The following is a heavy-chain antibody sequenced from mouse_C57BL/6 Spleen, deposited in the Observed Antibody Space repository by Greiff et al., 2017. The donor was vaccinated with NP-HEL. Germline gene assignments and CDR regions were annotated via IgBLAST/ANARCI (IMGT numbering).Heavy chain of an antibody. CDR1: GYTFTSYW. J-gene: IGHJ2*01. D-gene: IGHD2-3*01. V-gene: IGHV1-64*01. CDR2: IHPNSGST. CDR3: AREAMSYYCDY. Sequence: VKLQQPGAELVKPGASVKLSCKASGYTFTSYWMHWVKQRPGQGLEWIGMIHPNSGSTNYNEKFKSKATLTVDKSSSTAYMQLSSLTSEDSAVYYCAREAMSYYCDYWGQGTTLTVSS.